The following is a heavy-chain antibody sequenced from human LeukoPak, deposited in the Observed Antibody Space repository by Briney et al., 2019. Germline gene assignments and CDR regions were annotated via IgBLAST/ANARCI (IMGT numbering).Heavy chain of an antibody. Sequence: GASVKVSCKASGYTFTGYYMHWVRQAPGQGLEWMGWINPNSGDTNYAQNFQGRVTMTRDTSLSTASIELSSLRFDDTAVYYCAREHSSGYYFDAFDIWGLGTMVTVSS. CDR2: INPNSGDT. CDR1: GYTFTGYY. CDR3: AREHSSGYYFDAFDI. D-gene: IGHD3-22*01. J-gene: IGHJ3*02. V-gene: IGHV1-2*02.